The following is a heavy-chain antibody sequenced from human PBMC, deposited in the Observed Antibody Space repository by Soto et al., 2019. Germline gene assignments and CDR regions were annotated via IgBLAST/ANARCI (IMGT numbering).Heavy chain of an antibody. CDR3: ARAAVAGQILGAFDI. CDR2: TYYRSKWYN. Sequence: SQTLSLPCAISGDSVSSNSSACNFIRQSPSRGLEWLGRTYYRSKWYNDYAVSVKSRITINPDTSKNQFSLQLNSVTPEDTAVYYCARAAVAGQILGAFDIWGQGTMVTVSS. V-gene: IGHV6-1*01. J-gene: IGHJ3*02. D-gene: IGHD6-19*01. CDR1: GDSVSSNSSA.